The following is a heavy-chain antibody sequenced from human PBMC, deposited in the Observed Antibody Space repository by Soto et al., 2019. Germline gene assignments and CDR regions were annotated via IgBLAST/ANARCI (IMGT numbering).Heavy chain of an antibody. J-gene: IGHJ3*01. V-gene: IGHV1-69*01. CDR3: ATAIVVVPAAPVG. D-gene: IGHD2-2*01. CDR2: IIPIFGTA. CDR1: GGTFSSYA. Sequence: QVQLVQSGAEVKKPGSSVKVSCKASGGTFSSYAISWVRQAPGQGLEWMGGIIPIFGTANYPQKFQGRVTNTADESTDTAFMELSSLSSEDPAVDYCATAIVVVPAAPVGWGQGTMVTVSS.